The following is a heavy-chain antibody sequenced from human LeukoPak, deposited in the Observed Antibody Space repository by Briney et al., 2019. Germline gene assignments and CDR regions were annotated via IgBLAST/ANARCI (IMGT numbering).Heavy chain of an antibody. Sequence: ASVKVSCKPSVGTFSSYEISWVRQAPGQGLEWMGGIIPMFGTAKYAQKFQGRVTITADESTSTAYMELSSLRSEDTAVYYCGKGGVPTTVFYSYFYMDVWGKGTTVTISS. J-gene: IGHJ6*03. CDR1: VGTFSSYE. CDR2: IIPMFGTA. V-gene: IGHV1-69*13. CDR3: GKGGVPTTVFYSYFYMDV. D-gene: IGHD4-11*01.